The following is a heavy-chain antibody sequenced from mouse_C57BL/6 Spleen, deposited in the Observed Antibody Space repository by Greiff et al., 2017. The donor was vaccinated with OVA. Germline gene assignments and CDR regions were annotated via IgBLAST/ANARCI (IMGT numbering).Heavy chain of an antibody. CDR3: ARYSNYYFDY. J-gene: IGHJ2*01. D-gene: IGHD2-1*01. CDR1: GFTFTDYY. Sequence: EVQWVESGGGLVQPGGSLSLSCAASGFTFTDYYMSWVRQPPGKALEWLGFIRNKANGYTTEYSASVKGRFTISRDNSQSILYLQMNALRAEDSATYYCARYSNYYFDYWGQGTTLTVSS. CDR2: IRNKANGYTT. V-gene: IGHV7-3*01.